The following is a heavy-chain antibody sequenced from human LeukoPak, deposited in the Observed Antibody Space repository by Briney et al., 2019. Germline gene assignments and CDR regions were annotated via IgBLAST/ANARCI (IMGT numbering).Heavy chain of an antibody. CDR2: ISGSGGST. CDR3: AKVPWIDYYYGMDV. V-gene: IGHV3-23*01. Sequence: GGSLRLSCAASGFTFSSYAMSWVRQAPGKGLEWVSAISGSGGSTYYADSVKGRFTISRDNSKNTLYLQMNSLRAEDTAVYYCAKVPWIDYYYGMDVWGQGTTVTVAS. D-gene: IGHD2-2*03. J-gene: IGHJ6*02. CDR1: GFTFSSYA.